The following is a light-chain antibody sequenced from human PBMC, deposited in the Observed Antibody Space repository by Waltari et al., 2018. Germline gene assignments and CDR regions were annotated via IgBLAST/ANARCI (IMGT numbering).Light chain of an antibody. Sequence: DIVMTQSPDSLALSLGERATINCKSSRSVLYSSNNNNYLAWYQQKPRQPPKLLISWASTRESGVPVRFSGSGSGTDFTLTISSLQAEDVAVYYCHQYYDTPQTFGQGTKVEIK. CDR3: HQYYDTPQT. CDR2: WAS. V-gene: IGKV4-1*01. J-gene: IGKJ1*01. CDR1: RSVLYSSNNNNY.